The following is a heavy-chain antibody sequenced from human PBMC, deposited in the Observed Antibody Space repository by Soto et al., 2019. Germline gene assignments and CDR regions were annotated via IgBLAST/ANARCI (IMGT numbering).Heavy chain of an antibody. D-gene: IGHD3-10*01. CDR3: AGGGVRGVITRTRDYYGMDV. Sequence: PGESMKISSKGSGYSFTSYGIGWVRQIPGKGLEWMGIIYPGDSDTRYSPSFQGQVTISADKSISTAYLQWSSLKASDTAMYYCAGGGVRGVITRTRDYYGMDVWGQGTTVTVSS. V-gene: IGHV5-51*01. J-gene: IGHJ6*02. CDR1: GYSFTSYG. CDR2: IYPGDSDT.